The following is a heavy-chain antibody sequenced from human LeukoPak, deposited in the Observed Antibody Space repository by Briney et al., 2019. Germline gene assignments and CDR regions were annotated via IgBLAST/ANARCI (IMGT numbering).Heavy chain of an antibody. V-gene: IGHV4-59*08. D-gene: IGHD6-13*01. J-gene: IGHJ3*02. CDR1: GGSISSYY. CDR3: ARHLAAAGALAFDI. CDR2: IYYSGST. Sequence: SETLSLTCTVSGGSISSYYWSWIRQPPGKGLEWIGYIYYSGSTNYNPSLKSRVTISVDTSKNQFSLKLSSVTAADTAVYYCARHLAAAGALAFDIWGQGTMVTVSS.